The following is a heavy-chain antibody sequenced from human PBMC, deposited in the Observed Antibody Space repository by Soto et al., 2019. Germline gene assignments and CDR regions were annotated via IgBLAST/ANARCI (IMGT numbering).Heavy chain of an antibody. CDR1: GFILSDCA. J-gene: IGHJ6*03. D-gene: IGHD7-27*01. Sequence: EVQLVESGGGLVQPGGTLRLSCATSGFILSDCAMNWVRQAPGKGLEWVSYISSSSIAIDYAASVKGRFTLSRDNARNSLYLQMDSLRAEDTAVYYCARDLSWGSNWYYYMDVWGKGTTVTVSS. V-gene: IGHV3-48*01. CDR2: ISSSSIAI. CDR3: ARDLSWGSNWYYYMDV.